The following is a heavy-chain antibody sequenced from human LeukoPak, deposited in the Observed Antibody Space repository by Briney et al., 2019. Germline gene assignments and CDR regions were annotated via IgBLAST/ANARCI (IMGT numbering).Heavy chain of an antibody. Sequence: GGSLRLSCAASGFTFSNYWMTWVRQAPGKGLEWVADIREDGTEENYVDSVKGRFTVSRDNAKNSLSLLMYSLRVEDTAVYYCARDLAGSIVGANTKKDWGQGTLVTVSS. J-gene: IGHJ4*02. V-gene: IGHV3-7*01. CDR2: IREDGTEE. CDR3: ARDLAGSIVGANTKKD. CDR1: GFTFSNYW. D-gene: IGHD1-26*01.